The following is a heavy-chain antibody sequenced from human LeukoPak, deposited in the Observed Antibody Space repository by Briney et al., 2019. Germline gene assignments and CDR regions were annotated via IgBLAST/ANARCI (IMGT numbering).Heavy chain of an antibody. Sequence: GSWVKVSCKASGGTFSSYAISWVRQAPGQGLEWMGRIIPILGIANYAQKFQGRVTITADKSTSTACMELSSLRSEDTAVYYCARAMDTVVSDYWGQGTLVTVSS. J-gene: IGHJ4*02. CDR3: ARAMDTVVSDY. D-gene: IGHD4-23*01. CDR2: IIPILGIA. CDR1: GGTFSSYA. V-gene: IGHV1-69*04.